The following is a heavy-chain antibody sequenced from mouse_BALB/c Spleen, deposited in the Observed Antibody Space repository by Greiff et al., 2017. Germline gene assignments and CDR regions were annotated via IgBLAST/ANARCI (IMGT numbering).Heavy chain of an antibody. V-gene: IGHV5-17*02. CDR2: ISSGSSTI. J-gene: IGHJ4*01. CDR3: ARAHSGRGYAMDY. Sequence: DVMLVESGGGLVQPGGSRKLSCAASGFTFSSFGMHWVRQAPEKGLEWVAYISSGSSTIYYADTVKGRFTISRDNPKNTLFLQMTSLRSEDTAMYYCARAHSGRGYAMDYWGQGTSVTVSS. CDR1: GFTFSSFG. D-gene: IGHD1-3*01.